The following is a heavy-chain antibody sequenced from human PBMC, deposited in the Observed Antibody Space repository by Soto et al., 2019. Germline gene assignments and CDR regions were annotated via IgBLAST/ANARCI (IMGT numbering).Heavy chain of an antibody. CDR1: GFTFSSYS. D-gene: IGHD3-22*01. J-gene: IGHJ4*02. CDR2: ISSSSSYI. Sequence: GGSLRLSCAASGFTFSSYSMNWVRQAPGKGLEWVSSISSSSSYIYYADSVKGRFTISRDNAKNSLYLQMNSLRAEDTAVYYCARDLDSSGYLVYWGQGTLVTVSS. V-gene: IGHV3-21*01. CDR3: ARDLDSSGYLVY.